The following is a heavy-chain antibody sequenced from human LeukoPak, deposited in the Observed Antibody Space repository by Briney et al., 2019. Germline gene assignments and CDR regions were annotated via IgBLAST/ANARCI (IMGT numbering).Heavy chain of an antibody. CDR1: GFTFSSYW. J-gene: IGHJ6*02. Sequence: PGGSLRLSCAASGFTFSSYWMHWVRQAPGKGLVWVSRINSDGSSTSYADSVKGRFTISRDNAKNTLYLQMNSLGAEDTAVYYCARVPLTYSYGMDVWGQGTTVTVSS. D-gene: IGHD1-26*01. CDR3: ARVPLTYSYGMDV. V-gene: IGHV3-74*01. CDR2: INSDGSST.